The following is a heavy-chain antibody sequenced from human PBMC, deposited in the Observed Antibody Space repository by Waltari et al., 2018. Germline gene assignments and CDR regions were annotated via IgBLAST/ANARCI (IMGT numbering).Heavy chain of an antibody. V-gene: IGHV1-3*01. D-gene: IGHD2-15*01. CDR2: INAGNGNT. CDR3: ARDRSVVVVAALGY. Sequence: QVQLVQSGAEVKKPGASVKVSCKASGYTFTSYAMHWVRQAPGQRLEWMGWINAGNGNTKYSQKFQGRVTITRDTSASTADMELSSLRSEDTAVYYCARDRSVVVVAALGYWGQGTLVTVSS. CDR1: GYTFTSYA. J-gene: IGHJ4*02.